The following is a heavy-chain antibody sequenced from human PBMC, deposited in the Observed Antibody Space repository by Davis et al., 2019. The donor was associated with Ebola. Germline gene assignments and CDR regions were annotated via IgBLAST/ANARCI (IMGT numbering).Heavy chain of an antibody. CDR3: AEGGTNNFLGAN. V-gene: IGHV3-23*01. CDR1: GFTFSDYC. D-gene: IGHD2-8*01. Sequence: GESLKISCAASGFTFSDYCISWVRQAPGGGLEWVAGISATGVDKKYADSLRGRFSISRDDSKNTLYLQMDSLRAEDTAVFYCAEGGTNNFLGANWGQGTLVTVSS. CDR2: ISATGVDK. J-gene: IGHJ4*02.